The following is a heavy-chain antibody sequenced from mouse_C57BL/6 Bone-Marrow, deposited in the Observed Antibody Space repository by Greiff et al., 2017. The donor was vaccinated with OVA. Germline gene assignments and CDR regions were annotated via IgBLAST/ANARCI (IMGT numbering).Heavy chain of an antibody. J-gene: IGHJ3*01. D-gene: IGHD2-3*01. CDR2: IYPRSGNT. V-gene: IGHV1-81*01. CDR1: GYTFTSYG. Sequence: LQESGAELARPGASVKLSCKASGYTFTSYGISWVKQRTGQGLEWIGEIYPRSGNTYYNEKFKGKATLTADKSSSTAYMELRSLTSEDSAVYFCARSTYDGYYVAWFAYWGQGTLVTVSA. CDR3: ARSTYDGYYVAWFAY.